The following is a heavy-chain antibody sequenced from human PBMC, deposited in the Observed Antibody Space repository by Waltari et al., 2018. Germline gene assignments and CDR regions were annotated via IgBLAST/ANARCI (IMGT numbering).Heavy chain of an antibody. CDR1: GYIIPSRS. CDR2: MTPYNGNT. D-gene: IGHD1-1*01. Sequence: QMHLIQSAAEVKRPGSSVKGSSRASGYIIPSRSLHWVRQAPGQALEWMGWMTPYNGNTKYAQTFQDRVTFTRDGSLTMYLELRSLRSEDTAVYYCARSPLDSSGTTFESWGQGTKITVSS. V-gene: IGHV1-45*02. CDR3: ARSPLDSSGTTFES. J-gene: IGHJ4*02.